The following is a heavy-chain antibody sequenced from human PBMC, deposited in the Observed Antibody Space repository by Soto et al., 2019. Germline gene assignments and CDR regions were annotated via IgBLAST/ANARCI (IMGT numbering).Heavy chain of an antibody. CDR2: ISSSSRYI. CDR1: GFTFSSDS. D-gene: IGHD6-13*01. V-gene: IGHV3-21*01. CDR3: VRPPQATPYSSSWRKKYVEYFEH. J-gene: IGHJ1*01. Sequence: GGSLRLSCAASGFTFSSDSMNWVRQAPGKGLEWVSSISSSSRYIYYADSVKGRFTVSRDNAKNSLYLQTNRLRAEDTAVYYCVRPPQATPYSSSWRKKYVEYFEHWGQGTLVTVSS.